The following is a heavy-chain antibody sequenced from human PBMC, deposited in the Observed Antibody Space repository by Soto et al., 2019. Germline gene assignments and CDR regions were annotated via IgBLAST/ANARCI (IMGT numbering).Heavy chain of an antibody. V-gene: IGHV4-30-2*01. CDR3: ARAPIVAGAFDI. D-gene: IGHD2-15*01. J-gene: IGHJ3*02. CDR1: GGSISSGGYS. CDR2: IYHSGST. Sequence: SDTLSLTCAVSGGSISSGGYSWSWIRQPPGKGLEWIGYIYHSGSTYYNPSLKSRVTISVDRSKNQFSLKLSSVTAADTAVYYCARAPIVAGAFDIWGQGTMVTV.